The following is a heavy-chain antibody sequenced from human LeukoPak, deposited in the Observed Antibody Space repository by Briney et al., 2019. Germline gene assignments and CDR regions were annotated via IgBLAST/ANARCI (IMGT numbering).Heavy chain of an antibody. D-gene: IGHD6-13*01. CDR3: AKGHSSSWSPLDY. V-gene: IGHV3-9*03. Sequence: GGSLRLSCAASGFTFDDYAMHWVRQAPGKGLEWVSGISWNSGSIGYADSVKGRFTISRDNAKNSLYLQMNSLRAEDMALYYCAKGHSSSWSPLDYWGQGTLVTVSS. CDR2: ISWNSGSI. J-gene: IGHJ4*02. CDR1: GFTFDDYA.